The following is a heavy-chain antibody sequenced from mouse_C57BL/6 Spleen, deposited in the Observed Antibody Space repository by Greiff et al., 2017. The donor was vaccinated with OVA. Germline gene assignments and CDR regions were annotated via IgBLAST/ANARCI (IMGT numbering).Heavy chain of an antibody. CDR1: GYSITSGYY. CDR2: ISYDGSN. Sequence: DVQLQESGPGLVKPSQSLSLTCSVTGYSITSGYYWNWIRQFPGNKLEWMGYISYDGSNNYNPSLKNRISITRDTSKNQFFLKLNSVTTEDTATYYCARGRLLLEAMDYWGQGTSVTVSS. CDR3: ARGRLLLEAMDY. V-gene: IGHV3-6*01. D-gene: IGHD3-2*02. J-gene: IGHJ4*01.